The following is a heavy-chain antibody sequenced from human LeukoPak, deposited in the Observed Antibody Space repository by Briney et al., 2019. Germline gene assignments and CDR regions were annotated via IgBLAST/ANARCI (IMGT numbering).Heavy chain of an antibody. D-gene: IGHD3-3*01. CDR2: IYPGDSDT. J-gene: IGHJ4*02. V-gene: IGHV5-51*01. CDR1: GYTFTNYW. CDR3: ARHPVDTIFGVGPDY. Sequence: GESLKISCKGSGYTFTNYWIGWVRQMPGKGLEWMGIIYPGDSDTRYSPSFQGQVTISADKSISTAYLQWSSLKASDTAMFYCARHPVDTIFGVGPDYWGQGTLVTVSS.